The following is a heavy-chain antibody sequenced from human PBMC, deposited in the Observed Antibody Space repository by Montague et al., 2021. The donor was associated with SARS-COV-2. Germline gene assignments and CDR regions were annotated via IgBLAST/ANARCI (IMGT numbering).Heavy chain of an antibody. CDR2: IYYSGST. D-gene: IGHD3-10*01. CDR3: AKLRWFRAGFDY. CDR1: GGSISSSSYY. Sequence: SETLSLTCTVSGGSISSSSYYWGWIRRPPGKGLEWIGSIYYSGSTYYNPSLKSRVIISVDTSKNQFSLKLSSVTAADTAVYYCAKLRWFRAGFDYWGQGTLVTVSS. J-gene: IGHJ4*02. V-gene: IGHV4-39*07.